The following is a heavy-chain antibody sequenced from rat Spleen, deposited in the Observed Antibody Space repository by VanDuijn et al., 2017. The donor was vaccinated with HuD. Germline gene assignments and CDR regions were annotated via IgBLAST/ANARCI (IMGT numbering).Heavy chain of an antibody. CDR3: ARGETTGDY. CDR1: GFTLSDHY. J-gene: IGHJ2*01. V-gene: IGHV5-20*01. Sequence: EVQLVESGGGLVQPGRSLKLSCAASGFTLSDHYMAWVRQAPTKGLEWVASISYDGGSTYYRDSVKGRFTISRDNAKSTLYLQMDSLRSEDTATYYCARGETTGDYWGQGVMVTVSS. CDR2: ISYDGGST. D-gene: IGHD1-10*01.